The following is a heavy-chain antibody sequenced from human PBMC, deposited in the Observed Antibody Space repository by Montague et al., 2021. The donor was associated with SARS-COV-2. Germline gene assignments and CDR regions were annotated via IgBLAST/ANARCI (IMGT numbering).Heavy chain of an antibody. CDR2: VSGSGATT. V-gene: IGHV3-23*01. CDR1: GFSFSGYA. D-gene: IGHD5-12*01. Sequence: SLRLSCAASGFSFSGYAMTWVRQAPGKGLEWVSIVSGSGATTNYADSVKGRFTISRDNSQNTLHLQMNSLRAEDTAVYYCAKGFRGYTGSYFDYWGQGTLVTVSS. CDR3: AKGFRGYTGSYFDY. J-gene: IGHJ4*02.